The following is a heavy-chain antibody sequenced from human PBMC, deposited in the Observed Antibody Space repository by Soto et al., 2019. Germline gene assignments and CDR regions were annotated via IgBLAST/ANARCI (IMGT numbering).Heavy chain of an antibody. V-gene: IGHV4-31*03. CDR1: GGSISSGGYY. D-gene: IGHD3-3*01. J-gene: IGHJ5*02. CDR3: VRGLGGDFWSGYSRRWFDP. Sequence: QVQLQESGPGLVKPSQTLSLTCTVSGGSISSGGYYWSWIRQHPGKGLEWLGYIYYSGSTYYNPALKSRLTISEDTSKTQCALKLRSVSAADTAVYYCVRGLGGDFWSGYSRRWFDPWGQGTLVTVSS. CDR2: IYYSGST.